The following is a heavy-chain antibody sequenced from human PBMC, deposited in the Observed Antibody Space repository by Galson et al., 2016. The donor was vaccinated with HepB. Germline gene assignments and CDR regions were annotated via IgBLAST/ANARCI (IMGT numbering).Heavy chain of an antibody. J-gene: IGHJ3*01. CDR1: GFVFSGPA. Sequence: SLRLSCAASGFVFSGPAIPWVRQASGRGLEWVGRIRSNIESYATGYIESGKGRFTISRDDSKDTAYLQMNSLKIDDTAVYYCTRIEEAREGIKGTFNVWGQGTMVTVSS. D-gene: IGHD5-24*01. CDR2: IRSNIESYAT. V-gene: IGHV3-73*01. CDR3: TRIEEAREGIKGTFNV.